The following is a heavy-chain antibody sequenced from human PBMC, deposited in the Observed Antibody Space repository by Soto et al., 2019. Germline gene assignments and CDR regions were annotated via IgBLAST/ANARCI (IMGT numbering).Heavy chain of an antibody. D-gene: IGHD3-10*01. V-gene: IGHV1-69*06. CDR3: ARGVYGSGNYYTGPSAFDI. Sequence: QVQLEQSGAEVKKPGSSVKVSCKASGGTLSDHGVAWLRQAPGQGLEWMGGTIPVFNTAKYAQKFQGRVTVTADKFTNIAYMELSSLRSEDTAFYFCARGVYGSGNYYTGPSAFDIWGQGTMVIGS. J-gene: IGHJ3*02. CDR1: GGTLSDHG. CDR2: TIPVFNTA.